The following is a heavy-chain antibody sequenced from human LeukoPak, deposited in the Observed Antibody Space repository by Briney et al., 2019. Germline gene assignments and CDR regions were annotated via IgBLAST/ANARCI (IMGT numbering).Heavy chain of an antibody. CDR3: ARVTPVGDGYKVDY. D-gene: IGHD2-21*02. J-gene: IGHJ4*02. CDR1: GYTFTSYG. V-gene: IGHV1-18*01. CDR2: ISAYNGHT. Sequence: GASVKVSCKASGYTFTSYGISWVRQAPGQGLEWMGWISAYNGHTNYAQKLQGRVTMTTDTSTSTAYVELRSLRSDDTAVYYCARVTPVGDGYKVDYWGQGTLVTVSS.